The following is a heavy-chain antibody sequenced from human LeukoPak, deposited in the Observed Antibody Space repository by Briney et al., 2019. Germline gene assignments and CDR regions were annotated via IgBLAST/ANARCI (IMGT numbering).Heavy chain of an antibody. CDR2: IMHDGSEK. CDR1: GFTFSSFW. Sequence: GGSLRLSCAASGFTFSSFWMTWVRQAPGKGLEWVANIMHDGSEKYYVDSVKGRFAISRDNAKNSLYLQMNSLRVEDTAVYYCARGGLYCSGTSCYKEADYWGQGTLVTVSS. CDR3: ARGGLYCSGTSCYKEADY. V-gene: IGHV3-7*01. J-gene: IGHJ4*02. D-gene: IGHD2-2*02.